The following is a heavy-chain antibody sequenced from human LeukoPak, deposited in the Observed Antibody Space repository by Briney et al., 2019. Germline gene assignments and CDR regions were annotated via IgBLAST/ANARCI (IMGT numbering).Heavy chain of an antibody. D-gene: IGHD3-3*01. V-gene: IGHV1-69*04. Sequence: SVNVSCTASGGTFSSYAISWVRQAPGQGLEWMGRIIPILGIANYAQKFQGRVTITADKSTSTAYMELSSLRSEDTAVYYCARVLEWLSTRYYGMDVWGQGTTVTVSS. CDR2: IIPILGIA. CDR3: ARVLEWLSTRYYGMDV. J-gene: IGHJ6*02. CDR1: GGTFSSYA.